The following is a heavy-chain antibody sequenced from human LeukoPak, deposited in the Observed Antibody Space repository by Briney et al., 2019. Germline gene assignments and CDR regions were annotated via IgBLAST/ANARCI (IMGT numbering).Heavy chain of an antibody. CDR2: ISGSGGST. CDR3: AKSSDFWSGYPTVFLYYFEY. J-gene: IGHJ4*02. V-gene: IGHV3-23*01. CDR1: GFTFSSYA. D-gene: IGHD3-3*01. Sequence: GGSLRLSCAASGFTFSSYAMSWVRQAPGKGLEWVSAISGSGGSTYYADSVKGRFTISRDNSKNTLYLQMNSLRAEDTAVYYCAKSSDFWSGYPTVFLYYFEYWGQGTLVTVSS.